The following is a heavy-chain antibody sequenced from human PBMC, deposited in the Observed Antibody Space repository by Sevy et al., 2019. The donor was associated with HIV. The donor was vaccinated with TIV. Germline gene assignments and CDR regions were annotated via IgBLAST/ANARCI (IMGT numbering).Heavy chain of an antibody. V-gene: IGHV3-21*01. CDR3: ARDNRDYGDYVFDF. Sequence: GGSLRLSCAASGFTFSTYDMNWVRQAPGKGLEWVSSISSSTTYIYYADSVMGRFTISRDNSKNSLYLQMNSLRAEDTAVYYWARDNRDYGDYVFDFWGQGSLVTVSS. J-gene: IGHJ4*02. CDR2: ISSSTTYI. CDR1: GFTFSTYD. D-gene: IGHD4-17*01.